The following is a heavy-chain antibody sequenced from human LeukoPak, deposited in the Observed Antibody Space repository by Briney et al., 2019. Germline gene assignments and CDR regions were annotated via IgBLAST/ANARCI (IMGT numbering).Heavy chain of an antibody. D-gene: IGHD4-17*01. CDR2: IRGGGGGA. Sequence: GGSPRLSCTASGFTFSDFAMMWLRQSPGKGPEWVAAIRGGGGGAFYADSVRGRFTISRDNSKNTLFLQMNSLRAEDTAVYYCARDPNGDYVGAFDMWGPGTTVTVSS. J-gene: IGHJ3*02. CDR3: ARDPNGDYVGAFDM. V-gene: IGHV3-23*01. CDR1: GFTFSDFA.